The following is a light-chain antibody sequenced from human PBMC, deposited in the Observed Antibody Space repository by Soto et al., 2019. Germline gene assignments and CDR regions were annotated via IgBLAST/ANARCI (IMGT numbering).Light chain of an antibody. Sequence: QSALTQPASVSGSPGQSITISCTGTSSDIGSGYAYVSWYQQHPGKAPKVIIYEVRHRPSTVSSRFSGSRSGNTASLTISGLQAEDEAHYYCSSYTTSDTLSVFGTGTKLTVL. V-gene: IGLV2-14*01. CDR3: SSYTTSDTLSV. J-gene: IGLJ1*01. CDR1: SSDIGSGYAY. CDR2: EVR.